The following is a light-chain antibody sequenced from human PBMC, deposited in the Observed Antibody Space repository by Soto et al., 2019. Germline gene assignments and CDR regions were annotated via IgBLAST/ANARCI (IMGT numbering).Light chain of an antibody. Sequence: QAVVTQPPSVSGAPGQRVTISCTGSSSNIGAGYNVHWYQQLPGSAPKLLIYGNSNRPSGVPDRFSGSKSGTSASLAITGLQAEDEADYYCQSYDIRVRVVFGGATNFTVL. V-gene: IGLV1-40*01. CDR1: SSNIGAGYN. J-gene: IGLJ2*01. CDR3: QSYDIRVRVV. CDR2: GNS.